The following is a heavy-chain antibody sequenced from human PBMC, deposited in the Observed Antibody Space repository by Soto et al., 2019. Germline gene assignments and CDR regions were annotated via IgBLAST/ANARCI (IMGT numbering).Heavy chain of an antibody. CDR3: ARGGYYDSSGYYPKDYYYYGMDV. V-gene: IGHV1-69*13. CDR2: IIPIFGTA. CDR1: GGTFSSYA. D-gene: IGHD3-22*01. J-gene: IGHJ6*02. Sequence: ASVKVSCKASGGTFSSYAISWARQAPGQGLEWMGGIIPIFGTANYAQKFQGRVTITADESTSTAYMELSSLRSEDTAVYYCARGGYYDSSGYYPKDYYYYGMDVWGQGTTVTVSS.